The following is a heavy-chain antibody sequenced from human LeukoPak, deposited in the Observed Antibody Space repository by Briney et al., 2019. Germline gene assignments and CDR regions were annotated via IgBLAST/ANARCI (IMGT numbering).Heavy chain of an antibody. V-gene: IGHV1-24*01. CDR3: ATANPAFDI. Sequence: ASVKVSCKVSGYTLTELSMHWVRQAPGKGLEWMGGFDYEDVETLYAQKFQGRVTMTEDTSTDTAYMELSSLRSEDTAVYYCATANPAFDIWGQGTMVTVSS. CDR2: FDYEDVET. CDR1: GYTLTELS. J-gene: IGHJ3*02.